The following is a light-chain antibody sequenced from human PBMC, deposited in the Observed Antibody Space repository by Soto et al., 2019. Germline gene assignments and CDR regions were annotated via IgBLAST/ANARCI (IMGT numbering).Light chain of an antibody. CDR2: GAS. CDR3: QQYNNWPLFT. Sequence: EIVMTQSPATLSVSPGERATLSCRASQSVNNNLAWYQQKPGQAPRLLIYGASIRATGIPAWFSGSESGTEFTLTLSSLQSEDFAVYYCQQYNNWPLFTFGPGTKVDIK. V-gene: IGKV3-15*01. J-gene: IGKJ3*01. CDR1: QSVNNN.